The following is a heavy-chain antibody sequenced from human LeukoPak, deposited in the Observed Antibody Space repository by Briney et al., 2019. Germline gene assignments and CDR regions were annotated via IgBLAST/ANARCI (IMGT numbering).Heavy chain of an antibody. CDR3: ARVGYSYVINDWSRTGLGAYPTKYYYHMDV. V-gene: IGHV4-34*01. CDR1: GGSFSDYY. Sequence: SETLSLTCTVYGGSFSDYYWVWIRQPPGKGLECIGEIHSRGSTKYSPSLKKRVTISLDASKTQFSLKLSSVAAADTAVYFCARVGYSYVINDWSRTGLGAYPTKYYYHMDVWDKGTTVTVSS. J-gene: IGHJ6*03. CDR2: IHSRGST. D-gene: IGHD5-18*01.